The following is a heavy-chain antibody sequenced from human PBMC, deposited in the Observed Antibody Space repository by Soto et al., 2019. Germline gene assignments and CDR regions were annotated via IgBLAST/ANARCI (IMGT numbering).Heavy chain of an antibody. CDR1: GFTFSSYS. Sequence: EVQRVESGGGLVQPGGSLRLSCAASGFTFSSYSMNWVRQAPGQGREWVSYISSSSSTIYYADSGKDRFTSSRDNAKNPLYLHMNSLRAEDTAGHYCARDLRYGLFDYWGQGTLVTVSS. CDR2: ISSSSSTI. D-gene: IGHD4-17*01. J-gene: IGHJ4*02. CDR3: ARDLRYGLFDY. V-gene: IGHV3-48*01.